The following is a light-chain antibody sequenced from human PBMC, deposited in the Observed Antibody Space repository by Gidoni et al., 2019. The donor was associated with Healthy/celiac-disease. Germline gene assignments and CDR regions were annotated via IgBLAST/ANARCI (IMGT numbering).Light chain of an antibody. CDR2: DTS. J-gene: IGKJ1*01. CDR3: QQYDNRPWT. Sequence: IQMTQSPSSLSASVGDRVTITCQASQDISNYLNWYQQKPGKAPKLLIYDTSNLETGVPSRFSGSGSGTDFTFTISSLQPEDIATYCCQQYDNRPWTFGQGTKVKIK. CDR1: QDISNY. V-gene: IGKV1-33*01.